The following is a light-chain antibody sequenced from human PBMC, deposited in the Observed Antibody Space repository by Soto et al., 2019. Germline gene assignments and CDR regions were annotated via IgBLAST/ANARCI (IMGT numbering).Light chain of an antibody. Sequence: DIVMTQSPLSLPVTPGEPASISCRSSQSLLHSNGYNYLDWYLQKPGQSPQILIYLGSNRASGVPDRFSGSGSGTAFTLKISRVEAEDVGVYYCMQALQTPPYTFGQGTKLEIK. CDR3: MQALQTPPYT. CDR1: QSLLHSNGYNY. V-gene: IGKV2-28*01. J-gene: IGKJ2*01. CDR2: LGS.